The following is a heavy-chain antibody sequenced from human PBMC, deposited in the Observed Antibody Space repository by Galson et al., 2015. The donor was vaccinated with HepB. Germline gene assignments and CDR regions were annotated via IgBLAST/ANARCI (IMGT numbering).Heavy chain of an antibody. CDR1: GYTFTNYA. Sequence: SVKVSCKASGYTFTNYAINWVRQAPGQGLEWMGWIHTNTGEPTYAQAFTGRFAFSLDTSITTAHLQISSLKPEDTAVYYCARVTSTHNFGRSRYSFYYYGMDVWGQGTTVTVPS. V-gene: IGHV7-4-1*02. CDR2: IHTNTGEP. D-gene: IGHD1-20*01. J-gene: IGHJ6*02. CDR3: ARVTSTHNFGRSRYSFYYYGMDV.